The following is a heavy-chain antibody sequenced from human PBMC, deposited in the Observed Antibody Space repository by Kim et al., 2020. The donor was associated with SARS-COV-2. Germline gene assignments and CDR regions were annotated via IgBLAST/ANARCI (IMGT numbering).Heavy chain of an antibody. CDR3: AIDPWSLLRGLTYCYYGMDG. Sequence: GGSLRLSCAASGFTFSSCAMHWVRQAPGKGLEWVAVISYDGSNKNYADSVKGRFTISRDNSKNTLYLQMNSLRAEDTALYYCAIDPWSLLRGLTYCYYGMDGWGQGTTVTVPS. CDR1: GFTFSSCA. D-gene: IGHD2-21*02. CDR2: ISYDGSNK. V-gene: IGHV3-30-3*01. J-gene: IGHJ6*02.